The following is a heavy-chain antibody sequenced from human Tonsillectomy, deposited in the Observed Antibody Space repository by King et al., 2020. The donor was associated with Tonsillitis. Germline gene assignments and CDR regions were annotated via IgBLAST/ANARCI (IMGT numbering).Heavy chain of an antibody. D-gene: IGHD3-22*01. Sequence: EVQLVESGGGLVQPGGSLRLSCAASGFTFSSYEMNWVRQAPGKGLEWVSYISSSGSTIYYADSVKGRFTISIDNAKNSLYLQMNSLRAEDTAVYYCAREGIDYYDSSGYYRVDAFDIWGQGTMVTVSS. CDR1: GFTFSSYE. J-gene: IGHJ3*02. CDR2: ISSSGSTI. V-gene: IGHV3-48*03. CDR3: AREGIDYYDSSGYYRVDAFDI.